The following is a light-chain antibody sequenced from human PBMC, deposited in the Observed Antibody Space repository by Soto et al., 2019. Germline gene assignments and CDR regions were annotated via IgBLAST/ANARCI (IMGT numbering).Light chain of an antibody. CDR3: QQRNNWPPIT. J-gene: IGKJ5*01. V-gene: IGKV3-11*01. CDR2: DAS. CDR1: QSVRRY. Sequence: EIVLTQSPATLSLSPGERATLSCRASQSVRRYLAWYQQKPGQAPRLLIYDASTRATGIPARFSVSGSETDFTLTITSLEPEDFAVYYCQQRNNWPPITFGQGTRLEI.